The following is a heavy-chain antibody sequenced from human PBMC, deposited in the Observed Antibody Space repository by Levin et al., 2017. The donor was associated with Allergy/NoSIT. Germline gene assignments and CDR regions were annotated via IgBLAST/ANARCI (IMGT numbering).Heavy chain of an antibody. CDR3: SREMAETAADTFDI. V-gene: IGHV1-18*01. D-gene: IGHD2-8*01. J-gene: IGHJ3*02. CDR2: ISPYNGDT. Sequence: ASVKVSCKTSGYTFTFYGITWVRQAPGQGLEWMGWISPYNGDTNYAQKLQGRVTMTTDTSTSTAYMELRSLRSDDTAVYYCSREMAETAADTFDIWGQGTIVTVSS. CDR1: GYTFTFYG.